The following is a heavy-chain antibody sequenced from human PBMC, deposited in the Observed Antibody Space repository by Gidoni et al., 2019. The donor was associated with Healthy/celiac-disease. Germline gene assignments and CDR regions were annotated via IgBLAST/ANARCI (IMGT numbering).Heavy chain of an antibody. V-gene: IGHV1-8*01. J-gene: IGHJ3*02. Sequence: QVQLVQSGAEVKKPGASVKVSCKASGYTFTSYDINWVRQATGQGLEWMGWMNPNSGNTGYAQKFQGRVTMTRNTSISTAYMELSSLRSEDTAVYYCARAIRGLLWFGESNDAFDIWGQGTMVTVSS. D-gene: IGHD3-10*01. CDR1: GYTFTSYD. CDR2: MNPNSGNT. CDR3: ARAIRGLLWFGESNDAFDI.